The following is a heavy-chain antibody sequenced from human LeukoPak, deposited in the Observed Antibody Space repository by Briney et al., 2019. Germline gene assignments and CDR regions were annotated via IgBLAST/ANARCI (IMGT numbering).Heavy chain of an antibody. CDR3: ARSSYYYDSSGYYRSYYFDY. V-gene: IGHV3-53*01. CDR1: GFTVSSNY. Sequence: GGSLRLSCAASGFTVSSNYMSWVRQAPGKGLEWVSVIYSGGSTYYADSVKGRFTISRDNSKNTLYLQMNSLRAEDTAVYYCARSSYYYDSSGYYRSYYFDYWGQGTLVTVSS. D-gene: IGHD3-22*01. J-gene: IGHJ4*02. CDR2: IYSGGST.